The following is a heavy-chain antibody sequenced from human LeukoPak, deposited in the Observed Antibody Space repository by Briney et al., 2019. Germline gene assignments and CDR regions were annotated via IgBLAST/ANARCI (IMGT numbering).Heavy chain of an antibody. J-gene: IGHJ4*02. V-gene: IGHV4-39*01. Sequence: SETLSLTCTVSGGSISSYSYYWGWIRQPPGKGLEWIGNIYYSGNTFYNPSLRSRVTISVDTSKNQFSLKLSSVTAADTAVYYCARGSSGSFFDYWGQGTLVTVSS. CDR2: IYYSGNT. CDR3: ARGSSGSFFDY. CDR1: GGSISSYSYY. D-gene: IGHD6-19*01.